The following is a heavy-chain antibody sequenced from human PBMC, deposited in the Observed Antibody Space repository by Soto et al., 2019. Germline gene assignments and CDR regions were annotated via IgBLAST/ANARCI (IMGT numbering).Heavy chain of an antibody. CDR1: GYSFTSYW. CDR3: ARQYSGSYWNYYYYGMDV. Sequence: PGESLKISCNGSGYSFTSYWIGWVRQMPGKGLEWVGIIYPGDSDTRYSPSFQGQVTISADMSISTAYLQWSSLKASDTAMYYCARQYSGSYWNYYYYGMDVWGQGTTVTVSS. J-gene: IGHJ6*02. V-gene: IGHV5-51*01. CDR2: IYPGDSDT. D-gene: IGHD1-26*01.